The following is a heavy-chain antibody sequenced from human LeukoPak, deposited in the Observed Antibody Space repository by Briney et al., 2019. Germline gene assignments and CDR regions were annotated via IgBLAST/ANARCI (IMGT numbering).Heavy chain of an antibody. Sequence: GGSLRLSCAASGFTFSSYSMNWVRQAPGKGLEWVSSISSSSSYIYYADSVKGRFTISRDNAKNSLYLQMNSLRAEDTAVYYCASTCGSYYAFDIWGQGTMVTVSS. CDR2: ISSSSSYI. CDR3: ASTCGSYYAFDI. CDR1: GFTFSSYS. D-gene: IGHD1-26*01. V-gene: IGHV3-21*01. J-gene: IGHJ3*02.